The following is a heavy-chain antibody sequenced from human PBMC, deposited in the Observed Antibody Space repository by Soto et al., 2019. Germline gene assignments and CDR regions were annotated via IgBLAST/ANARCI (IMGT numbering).Heavy chain of an antibody. D-gene: IGHD6-25*01. Sequence: QVPLVQSGAEVKKPGASVKVSCKASGYTFTSYDINWVRQATGQGLEWMGWMNPNSGNTGYAQKFQGRVTMTRNTSISTGYMGLSSLRSEDTAVYYCARGHLQSATDSDYYYYYYMDVWGKGTTVTVSS. CDR3: ARGHLQSATDSDYYYYYYMDV. J-gene: IGHJ6*03. V-gene: IGHV1-8*01. CDR1: GYTFTSYD. CDR2: MNPNSGNT.